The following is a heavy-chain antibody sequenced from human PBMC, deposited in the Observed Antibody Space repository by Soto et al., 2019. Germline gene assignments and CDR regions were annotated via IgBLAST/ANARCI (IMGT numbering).Heavy chain of an antibody. CDR2: INPNSGGT. V-gene: IGHV1-2*04. D-gene: IGHD3-22*01. Sequence: VASVKVSCKASGYTFTGYYMHWVRQAPGQGLEWMGWINPNSGGTSYAQKFQGWVTMTRDTSISTAYMELSRLRSDDTAVYYCAIPYYYDSSGYYSDAFDIWRQGTMVTVSS. CDR1: GYTFTGYY. J-gene: IGHJ3*02. CDR3: AIPYYYDSSGYYSDAFDI.